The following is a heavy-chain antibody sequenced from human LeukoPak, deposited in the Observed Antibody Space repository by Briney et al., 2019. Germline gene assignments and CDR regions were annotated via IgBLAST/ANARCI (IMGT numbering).Heavy chain of an antibody. J-gene: IGHJ5*02. V-gene: IGHV4-34*01. Sequence: SETLSLTCAVYGGSFSGYYWSWIRQPPGKGLEWIGSIYYSGNTYYNPSLKSRVTISVETSENQFSLKLSSVTAADTAVYYCARPDKYDFWFDPWGQGTLVTVSS. CDR3: ARPDKYDFWFDP. D-gene: IGHD3-3*01. CDR2: IYYSGNT. CDR1: GGSFSGYY.